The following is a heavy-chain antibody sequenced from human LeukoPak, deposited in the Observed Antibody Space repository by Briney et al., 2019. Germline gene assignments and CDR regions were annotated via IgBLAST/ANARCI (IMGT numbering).Heavy chain of an antibody. V-gene: IGHV4-39*07. J-gene: IGHJ4*02. CDR1: GGSISSSSYY. D-gene: IGHD3-22*01. CDR2: INYSGST. CDR3: ARDSRIVGQDPYYFDY. Sequence: SETLSLTCTVSGGSISSSSYYWGWIRQPPGKGLEWIGSINYSGSTYYNPSLKSRVTISVDRSKNQFSLKLSSVTAADTAVYYCARDSRIVGQDPYYFDYWGQGTLVTVSS.